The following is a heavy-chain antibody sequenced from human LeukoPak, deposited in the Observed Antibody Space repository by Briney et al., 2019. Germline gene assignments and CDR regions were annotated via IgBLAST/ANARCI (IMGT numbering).Heavy chain of an antibody. CDR3: ARGIAVAGPPFDY. CDR2: ISYDGSNK. D-gene: IGHD6-19*01. Sequence: GSLRLSCAASGFTFSSYAMHWVRLAPGKGLEWVAVISYDGSNKYYADSVKGRFTISRDNSKNTLYLQMNSLRAEDTAVYYCARGIAVAGPPFDYWGQGTLVTVSS. CDR1: GFTFSSYA. V-gene: IGHV3-30-3*01. J-gene: IGHJ4*02.